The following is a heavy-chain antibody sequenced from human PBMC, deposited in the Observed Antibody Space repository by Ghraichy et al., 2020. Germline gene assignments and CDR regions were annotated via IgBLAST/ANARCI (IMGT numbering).Heavy chain of an antibody. J-gene: IGHJ6*02. CDR3: ARAPRSYNPYRGFYDDMYNHLDV. CDR1: GGSITAATNF. CDR2: TSFTGGT. V-gene: IGHV4-61*02. Sequence: SETLSLTCSVSGGSITAATNFWTWMRQPAGKPLEWLGRTSFTGGTHYNPSLKSRLAISIDTSRSLFSLTVTSVTAADTAVYYCARAPRSYNPYRGFYDDMYNHLDVWGQGTTVTVS. D-gene: IGHD1-1*01.